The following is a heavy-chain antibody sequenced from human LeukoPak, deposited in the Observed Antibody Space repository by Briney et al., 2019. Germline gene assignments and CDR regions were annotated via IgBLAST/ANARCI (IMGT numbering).Heavy chain of an antibody. J-gene: IGHJ4*02. CDR2: INGDGSST. V-gene: IGHV3-74*01. CDR3: ARDMYSMSSARGAY. D-gene: IGHD3-10*01. Sequence: GGSLRLSCVAPGFTFSDYWMHWVRQAPGKGLVWVARINGDGSSTTYVESVRGRFTISRDNAKKTLYLQMNSLRAEDAAVYYCARDMYSMSSARGAYWGQGTLVTVSS. CDR1: GFTFSDYW.